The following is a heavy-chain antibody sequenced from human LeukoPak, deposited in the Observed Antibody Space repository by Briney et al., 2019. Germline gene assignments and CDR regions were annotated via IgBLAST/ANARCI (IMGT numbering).Heavy chain of an antibody. D-gene: IGHD3-22*01. CDR1: GYTFNSYA. V-gene: IGHV1-18*01. CDR2: ISNYNGDT. CDR3: ARALYSDSSGYYPGLDH. Sequence: ASVKVSRKAPGYTFNSYAFSWVRQAPGQGLEWVGWISNYNGDTNYAQKFQGRVTMTTDTSTKTSHMELRNLGSDDTAVYYCARALYSDSSGYYPGLDHWGQGTLVTVSS. J-gene: IGHJ4*02.